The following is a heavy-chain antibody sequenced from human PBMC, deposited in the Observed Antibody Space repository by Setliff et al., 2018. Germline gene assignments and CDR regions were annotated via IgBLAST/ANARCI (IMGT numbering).Heavy chain of an antibody. CDR3: ARGHQNWFDP. V-gene: IGHV4-39*07. Sequence: SETLSLTCTVSGASISNRDYHWDWIRQSPGKGLEWIGHMYDSGSTYHNPSLKSRVTISVDTSKNQFSWKLTSVTAADTAVYYCARGHQNWFDPWGQGILVTVSS. D-gene: IGHD2-2*01. CDR2: MYDSGST. CDR1: GASISNRDYH. J-gene: IGHJ5*02.